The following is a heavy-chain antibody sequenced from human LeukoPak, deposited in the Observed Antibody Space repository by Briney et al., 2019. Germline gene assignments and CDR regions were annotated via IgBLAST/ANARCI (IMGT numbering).Heavy chain of an antibody. V-gene: IGHV3-48*01. CDR2: ISSSSSTI. CDR1: GFTFSDYG. Sequence: PGGSLRLSCAASGFTFSDYGMNWVRQAPGKGLEWVSYISSSSSTIYYADSVKGRFTISRDNAENSLYLQMNGLRAEDTAVYYCAKFGITMVRGVIIDLDYWGQGTLVTVSS. CDR3: AKFGITMVRGVIIDLDY. D-gene: IGHD3-10*01. J-gene: IGHJ4*02.